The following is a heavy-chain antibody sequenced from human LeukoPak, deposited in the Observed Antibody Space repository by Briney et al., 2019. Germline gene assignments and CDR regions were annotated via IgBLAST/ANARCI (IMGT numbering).Heavy chain of an antibody. CDR3: ARSNWNSFFDY. V-gene: IGHV4-4*07. Sequence: SETLSLTCTVSVGSISSYYWSWIRQPAGKGVQWIGRIQTSGSTNYNPSLKSRVTMSVDTSKNQFSLILSSVTAADTAVYYCARSNWNSFFDYWGQGILVTVPS. CDR2: IQTSGST. J-gene: IGHJ4*02. CDR1: VGSISSYY. D-gene: IGHD1-7*01.